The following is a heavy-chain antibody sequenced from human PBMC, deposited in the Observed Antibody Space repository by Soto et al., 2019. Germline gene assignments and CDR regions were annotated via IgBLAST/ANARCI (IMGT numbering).Heavy chain of an antibody. CDR3: VKDVWDY. CDR2: IGNSGDGT. D-gene: IGHD2-21*01. J-gene: IGHJ4*02. Sequence: GGSLRLSCAASGFTFSGYTMNWVRQAPGKGLEWVAVIGNSGDGTHYADSVKGRFTISRDNSKNTLYLQMESLRAEDAAVYYCVKDVWDYWGQGVLVTVSS. V-gene: IGHV3-23*01. CDR1: GFTFSGYT.